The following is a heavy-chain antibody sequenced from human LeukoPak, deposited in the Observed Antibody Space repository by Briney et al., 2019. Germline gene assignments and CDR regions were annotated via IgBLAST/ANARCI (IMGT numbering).Heavy chain of an antibody. J-gene: IGHJ4*02. CDR2: ISSSGSNK. Sequence: GGSLRLSCAASGFTSSSYEMNWVRQAPGKGLEWVSYISSSGSNKYYADSVKGRFTISRDNAKNSLYLQMNSLRAEDTAVYYCARTKWLEAIDYWGQGTLVTVSS. V-gene: IGHV3-48*03. D-gene: IGHD6-19*01. CDR1: GFTSSSYE. CDR3: ARTKWLEAIDY.